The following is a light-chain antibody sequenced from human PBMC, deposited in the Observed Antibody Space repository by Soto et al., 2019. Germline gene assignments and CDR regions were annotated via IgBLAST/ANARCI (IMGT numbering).Light chain of an antibody. CDR1: QSISSW. CDR2: SAS. V-gene: IGKV1-5*01. CDR3: QQLNSYPQT. J-gene: IGKJ5*01. Sequence: DIQMTQSPSTLSASVGDRVIITCRASQSISSWLAWYQQKPGKAPKLLIYSASTLQSGVPSRFSGSGSGPDFTLTISSLQPEDSATYFCQQLNSYPQTFGQGTRLENK.